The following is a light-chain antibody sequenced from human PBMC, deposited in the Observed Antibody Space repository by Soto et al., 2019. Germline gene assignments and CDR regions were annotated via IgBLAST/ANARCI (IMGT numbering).Light chain of an antibody. CDR3: SSYTSSSTPHV. CDR1: SGDVGGYNF. V-gene: IGLV2-14*01. J-gene: IGLJ1*01. Sequence: QSVLTQPASMSGCPGQSITISCTGTSGDVGGYNFVSWYQQHPGKAPKLMIYEVSNRPSGVSNRFSGSKSGNTASLTISGLQAEDEADYYCSSYTSSSTPHVFGTGTKVTVL. CDR2: EVS.